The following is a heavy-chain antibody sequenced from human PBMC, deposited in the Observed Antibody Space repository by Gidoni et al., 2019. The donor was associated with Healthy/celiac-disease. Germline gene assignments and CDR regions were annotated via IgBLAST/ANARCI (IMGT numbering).Heavy chain of an antibody. CDR3: ARQRGGVAEQLDY. CDR1: GYRFTSDW. Sequence: PLLPSGAEVKKPGASLKISCKGSGYRFTSDWIGWVRQMPGKGLEWMGISYPGDSDTRYSPAGQGQVTISADKSISTAYLQWSSLKASDTAMYYCARQRGGVAEQLDYGGQGTLVTVSS. D-gene: IGHD6-19*01. CDR2: SYPGDSDT. V-gene: IGHV5-51*01. J-gene: IGHJ4*02.